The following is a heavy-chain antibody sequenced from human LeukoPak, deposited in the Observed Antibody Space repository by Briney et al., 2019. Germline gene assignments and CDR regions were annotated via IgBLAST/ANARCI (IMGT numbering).Heavy chain of an antibody. CDR1: GGSISSGGYY. Sequence: SQTLSLTCTVSGGSISSGGYYWRWIRQHPGKGLEWIGYIYYSGSTYYNLSLKSRVTISVDTSKNQFSLKLSSVTAADTAVYYCARDRITGTRPDYWGQGTLVTVSS. V-gene: IGHV4-31*03. CDR3: ARDRITGTRPDY. CDR2: IYYSGST. J-gene: IGHJ4*02. D-gene: IGHD1-20*01.